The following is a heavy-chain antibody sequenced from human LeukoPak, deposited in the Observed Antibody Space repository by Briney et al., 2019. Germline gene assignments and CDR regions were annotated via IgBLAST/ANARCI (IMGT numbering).Heavy chain of an antibody. V-gene: IGHV3-48*03. CDR3: ARDYDARGYFDY. J-gene: IGHJ4*02. CDR2: ISSSGSTI. Sequence: GGSLRLSCAASGFTFSTYEMNWVRQAPGKGLEWVSYISSSGSTIYYADSVKGRFTISRDNSKNTLYLQMNSLRAEDTAVYYCARDYDARGYFDYWGQGTLVTVSS. CDR1: GFTFSTYE. D-gene: IGHD3-3*01.